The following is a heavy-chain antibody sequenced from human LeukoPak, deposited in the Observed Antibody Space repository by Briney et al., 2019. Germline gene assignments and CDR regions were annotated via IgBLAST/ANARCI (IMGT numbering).Heavy chain of an antibody. D-gene: IGHD3-10*01. J-gene: IGHJ4*02. CDR2: INHSGST. CDR3: ARGPSRYGSGSRVDY. V-gene: IGHV4-34*01. CDR1: GGSFSGYY. Sequence: ASETLSLTCAVYGGSFSGYYWSWIRQPPGKGLEWIGEINHSGSTNYNPSLKSRVTISVDTSKNQFSLKLSSVTAADTAVYYCARGPSRYGSGSRVDYWGQGTLVTVSS.